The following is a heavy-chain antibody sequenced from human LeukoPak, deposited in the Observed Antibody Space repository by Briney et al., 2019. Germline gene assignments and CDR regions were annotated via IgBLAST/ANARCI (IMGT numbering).Heavy chain of an antibody. V-gene: IGHV4-30-4*08. J-gene: IGHJ4*02. CDR3: ARGTGYCSSTSCYTLDY. CDR2: IYYSGST. CDR1: GGSISSGDYY. D-gene: IGHD2-2*02. Sequence: SETLSLTCTVSGGSISSGDYYWSWIRQPPGKGLEWIGYIYYSGSTYYNPSLRSRVTISVDTSKNQFSLKLSSVTAADTAVYYCARGTGYCSSTSCYTLDYWGQGTLVTVSS.